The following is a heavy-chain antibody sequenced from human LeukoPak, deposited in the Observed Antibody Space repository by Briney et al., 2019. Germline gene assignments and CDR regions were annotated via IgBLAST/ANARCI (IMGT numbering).Heavy chain of an antibody. Sequence: GGSLRLSCAASGFTFSSYSMNWVRQAPGKGLEWVSSISSSSSYIYYADSVKGRFAISRDNAKNSLYLQMNSLRAEDTAVYYCARDNSIGMVRPLQTRPNYGMDVWGQGTTATVSS. CDR1: GFTFSSYS. D-gene: IGHD3-10*01. V-gene: IGHV3-21*01. CDR2: ISSSSSYI. CDR3: ARDNSIGMVRPLQTRPNYGMDV. J-gene: IGHJ6*02.